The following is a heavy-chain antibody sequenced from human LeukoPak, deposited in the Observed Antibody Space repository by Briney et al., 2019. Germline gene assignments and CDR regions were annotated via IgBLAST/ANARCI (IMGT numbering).Heavy chain of an antibody. J-gene: IGHJ6*02. V-gene: IGHV4-31*03. CDR3: ARVAVVTGYGMDV. D-gene: IGHD6-19*01. CDR1: GGSISSGGYY. CDR2: IYYSGST. Sequence: PSETLSLTCTVSGGSISSGGYYWSWIRQHPGKGLEWIGYIYYSGSTYYNPSLKGRVTISVDTSKNQFSLKLSSVTAADTAVYYCARVAVVTGYGMDVWGQGTTVTVSS.